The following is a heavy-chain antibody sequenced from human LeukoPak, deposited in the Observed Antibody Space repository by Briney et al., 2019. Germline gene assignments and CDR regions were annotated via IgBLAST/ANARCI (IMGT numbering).Heavy chain of an antibody. CDR2: ISGSAGST. CDR1: GFTFSSYA. D-gene: IGHD6-13*01. V-gene: IGHV3-23*01. J-gene: IGHJ4*02. Sequence: GGSLRLSCAASGFTFSSYAMSWVRQAPGKGREWVSTISGSAGSTFYADSGKGRLTISRDNSKNTLYLQMNNLRDEDTAVYYCAKGSRYSSSWTFDYWGQGTLVTVS. CDR3: AKGSRYSSSWTFDY.